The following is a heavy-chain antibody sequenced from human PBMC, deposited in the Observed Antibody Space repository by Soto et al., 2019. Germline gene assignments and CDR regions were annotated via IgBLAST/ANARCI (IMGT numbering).Heavy chain of an antibody. V-gene: IGHV4-30-2*01. CDR3: ARAHYGDYGYGMDV. Sequence: SETLSLTCAVSGGSISSGGYSWSWIRQPPGKGLEWIGYVYHSGSTYYNPSLKSRVTISVDRSKNQFSLKLSSVTAADTAVYYCARAHYGDYGYGMDVWGQGTTVTVSS. D-gene: IGHD4-17*01. J-gene: IGHJ6*02. CDR2: VYHSGST. CDR1: GGSISSGGYS.